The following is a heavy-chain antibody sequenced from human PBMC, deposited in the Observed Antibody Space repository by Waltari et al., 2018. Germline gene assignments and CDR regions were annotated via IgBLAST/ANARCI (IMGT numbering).Heavy chain of an antibody. CDR1: GYTFTSYD. J-gene: IGHJ6*03. V-gene: IGHV1-8*01. Sequence: QVQLVQSGAEVKKPGASVKVSCKASGYTFTSYDINWVRQATGQGLEWMGWMNPNSGNTGYAQKFQGRVTMTRNTSISTAYMELSSLRSEDTAVYYCARVMDYGLNYYYYMDVWGKGTTVTVSS. CDR2: MNPNSGNT. D-gene: IGHD4-17*01. CDR3: ARVMDYGLNYYYYMDV.